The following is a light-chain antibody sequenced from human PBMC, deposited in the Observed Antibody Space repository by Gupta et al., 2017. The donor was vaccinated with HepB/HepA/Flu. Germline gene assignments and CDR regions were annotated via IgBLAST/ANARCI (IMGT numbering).Light chain of an antibody. V-gene: IGLV2-11*01. CDR2: DVD. J-gene: IGLJ2*01. CDR3: CSYAGSYTVV. Sequence: QSALTQTRSVSGSPGQPVTISCTGTSSDVGHYNYVSWYQQHPGKAPKFMIYDVDKRPSGVPDRFSGSKSGNTASLTISGLQAEDEADYYCCSYAGSYTVVFGGGTKLTVL. CDR1: SSDVGHYNY.